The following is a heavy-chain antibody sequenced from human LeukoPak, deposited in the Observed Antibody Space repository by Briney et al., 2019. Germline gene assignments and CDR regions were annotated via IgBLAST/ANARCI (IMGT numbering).Heavy chain of an antibody. CDR2: ISSSGSNI. CDR3: AKVVVGIVARLYFDG. J-gene: IGHJ4*02. D-gene: IGHD2-2*03. Sequence: GGSLRLSCAASGFTFSDYYMSWLRQAQGKGLEWVSYISSSGSNIYYADSVKGRFTISRDNAKNSLYLKMKRPRAEDTDVYCCAKVVVGIVARLYFDGWGQGALVTVAS. V-gene: IGHV3-11*01. CDR1: GFTFSDYY.